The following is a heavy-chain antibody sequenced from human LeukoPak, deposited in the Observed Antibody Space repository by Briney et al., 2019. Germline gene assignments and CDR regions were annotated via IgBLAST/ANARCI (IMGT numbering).Heavy chain of an antibody. CDR1: GGTFSSCA. Sequence: SVKVSCKASGGTFSSCAISWVRQAPGQGLEWMGGIIPIFGTANYAQKFQGRVTITADKSTSTAYMELSSLRSEDTAVYYCARGYSYAETTFDYWGQGTLVTVSS. D-gene: IGHD5-18*01. V-gene: IGHV1-69*06. J-gene: IGHJ4*02. CDR3: ARGYSYAETTFDY. CDR2: IIPIFGTA.